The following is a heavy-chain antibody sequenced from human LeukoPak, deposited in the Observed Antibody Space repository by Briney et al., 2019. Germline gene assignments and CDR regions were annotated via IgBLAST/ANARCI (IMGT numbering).Heavy chain of an antibody. V-gene: IGHV3-23*01. D-gene: IGHD2-2*01. CDR3: AKDIEETCSTGFDY. Sequence: GAPRLSCAASGFTFSSYAMSWVRQAPGKGLEWVSAISGSGGSTYYADSVKGRFTISRDNSKNTLYLQMNSLRAEDTAVYYCAKDIEETCSTGFDYWGQGTLVTVSS. CDR1: GFTFSSYA. CDR2: ISGSGGST. J-gene: IGHJ4*02.